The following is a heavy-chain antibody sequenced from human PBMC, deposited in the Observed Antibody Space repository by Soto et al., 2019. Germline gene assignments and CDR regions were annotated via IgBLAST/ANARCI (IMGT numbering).Heavy chain of an antibody. D-gene: IGHD6-19*01. Sequence: QVQLVQSGAEVKKPGASVKVSCKASGYTFTSYYMHWVRQAPGQGLEWMGIINPSGGSTSYAQKFQGRVTMTRDTSTSTVYMEMSRLRSEDTAVYYCASNRGWSSGWYNWGQGTLVTVSS. V-gene: IGHV1-46*01. CDR3: ASNRGWSSGWYN. CDR1: GYTFTSYY. CDR2: INPSGGST. J-gene: IGHJ4*02.